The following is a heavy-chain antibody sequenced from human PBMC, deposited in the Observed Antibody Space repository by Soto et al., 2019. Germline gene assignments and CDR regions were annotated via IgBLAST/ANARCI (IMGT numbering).Heavy chain of an antibody. Sequence: GGSLRLSCAASGFTFSSYAMSWVRQAPGKGLKWVSAISGSGGSTYYADSVKGRFTISRDNSKNTLYLQMNSLRAEDTAVYYCAKDLCSGGSCYSAVHYYYYGMDVWGQGTTVTVSS. D-gene: IGHD2-15*01. CDR1: GFTFSSYA. CDR3: AKDLCSGGSCYSAVHYYYYGMDV. J-gene: IGHJ6*02. V-gene: IGHV3-23*01. CDR2: ISGSGGST.